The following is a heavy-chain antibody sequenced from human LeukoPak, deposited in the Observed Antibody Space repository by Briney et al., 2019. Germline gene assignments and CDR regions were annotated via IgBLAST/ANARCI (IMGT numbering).Heavy chain of an antibody. CDR2: IYTSGST. CDR1: GGSISSYY. V-gene: IGHV4-4*07. D-gene: IGHD3-22*01. Sequence: SETLSPTCSVSGGSISSYYWSWIREPAGKGLEWIGRIYTSGSTNYNPSLKSRVTMSVDTSKNQFSLKLSSVTAADTAVYYCARGTFPPYYYDSSGPHYFDYWGQGTLVTVSS. CDR3: ARGTFPPYYYDSSGPHYFDY. J-gene: IGHJ4*02.